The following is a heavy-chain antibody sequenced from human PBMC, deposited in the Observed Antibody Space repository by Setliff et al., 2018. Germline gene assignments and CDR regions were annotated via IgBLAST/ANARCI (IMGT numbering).Heavy chain of an antibody. CDR2: IKQDGSYT. V-gene: IGHV3-7*01. D-gene: IGHD5-12*01. J-gene: IGHJ3*02. CDR1: GFSFSIFW. Sequence: QPGGSLRLSCAGSGFSFSIFWMSWVRQAPGKGLEWVATIKQDGSYTYYTGSVKGRFTISRDNSRNTVYLQMNSLRAEDTAVYYCAGDPPYSGYAFHIWGQGTMVTVSS. CDR3: AGDPPYSGYAFHI.